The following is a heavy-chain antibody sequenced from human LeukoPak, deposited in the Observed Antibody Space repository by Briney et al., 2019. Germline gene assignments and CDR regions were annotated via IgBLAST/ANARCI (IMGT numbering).Heavy chain of an antibody. CDR1: GYSISSGYY. J-gene: IGHJ4*02. CDR3: AKFPPDYYDSSGYHLTGY. Sequence: SETLSLTCAVSGYSISSGYYWGWIRQPPGKGLEWIGSIYHSGSTYYNPSLKSRVTISVDTSKNQFSLKLSSVTAADTAVYYCAKFPPDYYDSSGYHLTGYWGQGTLVTVSS. CDR2: IYHSGST. V-gene: IGHV4-38-2*01. D-gene: IGHD3-22*01.